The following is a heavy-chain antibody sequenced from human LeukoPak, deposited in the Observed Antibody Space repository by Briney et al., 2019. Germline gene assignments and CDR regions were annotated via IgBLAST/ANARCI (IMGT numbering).Heavy chain of an antibody. V-gene: IGHV1-46*01. D-gene: IGHD2-21*02. Sequence: ASVKVSCKASGYAFTSYYMHWVRQAPGQGLEWMGIINPGGGSTGYPQKFQGSVTMTRDTSTSTVYMELSSLRSEDTAVYYCARSDSDTGRYYFDYWGQGTLVTVSS. CDR1: GYAFTSYY. CDR3: ARSDSDTGRYYFDY. CDR2: INPGGGST. J-gene: IGHJ4*02.